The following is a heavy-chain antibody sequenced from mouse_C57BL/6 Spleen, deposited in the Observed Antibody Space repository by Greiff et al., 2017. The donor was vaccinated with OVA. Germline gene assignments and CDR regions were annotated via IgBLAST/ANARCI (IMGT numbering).Heavy chain of an antibody. CDR2: INPNNGGT. J-gene: IGHJ4*01. V-gene: IGHV1-26*01. CDR1: GYTFTDYY. CDR3: ARWRSAMDY. Sequence: EVQLQQSGPELVKPGASVKISCKASGYTFTDYYMNWVKQSHGKSLEWIGDINPNNGGTSYNQKFKGKATLTVDKSSSTAYMELRSLTSEDSAVYYCARWRSAMDYWGQGTSVTVSS.